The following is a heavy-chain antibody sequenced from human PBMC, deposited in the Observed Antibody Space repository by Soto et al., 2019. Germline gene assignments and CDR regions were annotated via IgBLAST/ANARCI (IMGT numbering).Heavy chain of an antibody. CDR1: GFTFSSYV. CDR2: IGGSGGST. J-gene: IGHJ4*02. CDR3: AKDGSGSYSSGGY. V-gene: IGHV3-23*01. D-gene: IGHD1-26*01. Sequence: EVPLLESGGGLVQPGGSLRLSCAASGFTFSSYVMTWVRQAPGKGLEWVSGIGGSGGSTNYADSVKGRFTISRDNSKNTLYLQMNSLRAEDTAVYYCAKDGSGSYSSGGYWGQGTLVTVSS.